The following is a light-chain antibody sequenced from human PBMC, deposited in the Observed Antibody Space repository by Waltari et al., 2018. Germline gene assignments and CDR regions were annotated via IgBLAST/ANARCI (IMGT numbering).Light chain of an antibody. CDR3: QQRSNLLT. J-gene: IGKJ4*01. Sequence: GSAGQRAHPFVGWYQHTSGQAPRLLSYDAADRAAGIPARFSGSGSWTEFTLTIASLESEHFAIYYCQQRSNLLTFGGGTKLEIK. CDR1: QRAHPF. CDR2: DAA. V-gene: IGKV3-11*01.